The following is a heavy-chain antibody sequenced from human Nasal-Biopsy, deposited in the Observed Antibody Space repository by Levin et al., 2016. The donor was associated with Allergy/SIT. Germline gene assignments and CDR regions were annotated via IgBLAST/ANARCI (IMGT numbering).Heavy chain of an antibody. V-gene: IGHV3-30*04. J-gene: IGHJ4*02. CDR3: ARPVLVGPNHGGFDY. Sequence: GGSLRLSCADSQFVFASHSVHWVRQAPGKGPEWVAHMSNDGSDRDYADSVKGRFTLSRDNSMNTVHLQMNSLRPEDTAVYYCARPVLVGPNHGGFDYWGQGTLVTVSS. CDR1: QFVFASHS. CDR2: MSNDGSDR. D-gene: IGHD2-15*01.